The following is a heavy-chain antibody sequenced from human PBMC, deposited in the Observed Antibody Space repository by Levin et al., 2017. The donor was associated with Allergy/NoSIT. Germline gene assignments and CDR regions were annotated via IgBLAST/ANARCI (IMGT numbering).Heavy chain of an antibody. D-gene: IGHD5-12*01. J-gene: IGHJ4*02. CDR2: IHSSGST. CDR3: ATSGYDQYYFGH. CDR1: GGSVSSGSYY. Sequence: SETLSLTCTVSGGSVSSGSYYWTWIRQPPGKGLECIGYIHSSGSTNYNPSLKSRVTISVDTSKNQFSLKLSSVTAADTAVYYCATSGYDQYYFGHWGQGTLVTVSA. V-gene: IGHV4-61*01.